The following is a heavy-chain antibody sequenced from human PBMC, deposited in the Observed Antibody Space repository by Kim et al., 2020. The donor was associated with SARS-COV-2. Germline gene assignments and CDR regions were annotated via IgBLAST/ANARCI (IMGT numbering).Heavy chain of an antibody. V-gene: IGHV1-2*05. CDR3: AREGRRLRHAFDI. D-gene: IGHD5-18*01. Sequence: SAQKFQGRVTMTRDTSISTAYMGLSRLRSDDTVVYCCAREGRRLRHAFDIWGQGTMVTVSS. J-gene: IGHJ3*02.